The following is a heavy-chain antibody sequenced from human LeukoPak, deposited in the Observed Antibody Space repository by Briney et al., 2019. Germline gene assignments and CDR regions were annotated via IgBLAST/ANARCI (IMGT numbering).Heavy chain of an antibody. D-gene: IGHD3-9*01. CDR2: IYYSGST. CDR3: ARHRRYFDWLLYGYFDY. CDR1: GGSISSYY. J-gene: IGHJ4*02. Sequence: SETLSLTCTVSGGSISSYYWSWIRQPPGKGLEWIGYIYYSGSTNYNPSLKSRVTIPVDTSKNQFSLKLSSVTAADTAVYYCARHRRYFDWLLYGYFDYWGQGTLVTVSS. V-gene: IGHV4-59*08.